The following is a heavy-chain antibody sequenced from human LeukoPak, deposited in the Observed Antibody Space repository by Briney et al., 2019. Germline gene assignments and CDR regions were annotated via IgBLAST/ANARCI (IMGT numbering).Heavy chain of an antibody. CDR2: IYPGDSDT. J-gene: IGHJ4*02. CDR1: GYSFTSYW. D-gene: IGHD6-19*01. CDR3: XXXXXSGWYRNFDY. V-gene: IGHV5-51*01. Sequence: GESLKISCKGSGYSFTSYWIGWVRQMPGRGLEWMGIIYPGDSDTRYSPSFQGQVTISADKSISTAYLRWSSLKASDTAMYYCXXXXXSGWYRNFDYWGQGTLVTVSS.